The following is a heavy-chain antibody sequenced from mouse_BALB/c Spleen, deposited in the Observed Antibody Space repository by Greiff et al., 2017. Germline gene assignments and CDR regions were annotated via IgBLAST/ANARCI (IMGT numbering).Heavy chain of an antibody. D-gene: IGHD2-4*01. CDR3: ARGDYDEGWFAY. CDR2: ISSGSSTI. V-gene: IGHV5-17*02. Sequence: EVQLVESGGGLVQPGGSRKLSCAASGFTFSSFGMHWVRQAPEKGLEWVAYISSGSSTIYYADTVKGRFTISRDNPKNTLFLQMTSLRSEDTAMYYCARGDYDEGWFAYWGQGTLVTVSA. CDR1: GFTFSSFG. J-gene: IGHJ3*01.